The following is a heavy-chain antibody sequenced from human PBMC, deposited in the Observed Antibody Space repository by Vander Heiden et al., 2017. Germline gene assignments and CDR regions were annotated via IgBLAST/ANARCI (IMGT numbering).Heavy chain of an antibody. CDR2: INHSGST. D-gene: IGHD3-10*01. CDR3: ARGPYYYGSGSYHSSAEYFQH. Sequence: QVQLQQWGAGLLKPSETLSLTCAVYGGSFSGYYWSWIRQPPGKGLEWIGEINHSGSTNYNPPLKSRVTISVDTSKNQFSLKLSSVTAADTAVYYCARGPYYYGSGSYHSSAEYFQHWGQGTLVTVSS. J-gene: IGHJ1*01. CDR1: GGSFSGYY. V-gene: IGHV4-34*01.